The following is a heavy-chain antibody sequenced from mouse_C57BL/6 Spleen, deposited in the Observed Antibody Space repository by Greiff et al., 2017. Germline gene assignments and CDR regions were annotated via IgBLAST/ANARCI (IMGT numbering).Heavy chain of an antibody. CDR1: GYTFTDYY. CDR3: ARKGLTGTPYYAMDY. D-gene: IGHD4-1*01. V-gene: IGHV1-19*01. J-gene: IGHJ4*01. Sequence: EVQLQQSGPVLVKPGASVKMSCKASGYTFTDYYMNWVKQSHGKSLEWIGVINPYNGGTSYNQKFKGKATLTVDKSSSTAYMELNSRTSEDSAVYYCARKGLTGTPYYAMDYWGQGTSVTVSS. CDR2: INPYNGGT.